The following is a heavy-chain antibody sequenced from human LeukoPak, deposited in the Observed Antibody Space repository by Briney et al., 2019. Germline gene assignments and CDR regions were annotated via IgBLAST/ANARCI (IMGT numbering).Heavy chain of an antibody. CDR3: ARDHYDILTGYSHTFDY. D-gene: IGHD3-9*01. V-gene: IGHV3-74*01. J-gene: IGHJ4*02. Sequence: GGSLRLSCAASGFTFSNYNMNWVRQAPGKGLVWVSRINSDGSSTSYADSVKGRFTISRDNAKNTLYLQMNSLRAEDTAVYYCARDHYDILTGYSHTFDYWGQGTLVTVSS. CDR1: GFTFSNYN. CDR2: INSDGSST.